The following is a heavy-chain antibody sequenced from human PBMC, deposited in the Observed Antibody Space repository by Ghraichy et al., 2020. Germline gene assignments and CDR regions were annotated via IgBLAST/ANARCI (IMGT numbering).Heavy chain of an antibody. D-gene: IGHD2-15*01. CDR1: GGSISSGGYY. J-gene: IGHJ6*02. CDR3: ARVVVTPWYYGMDV. Sequence: SETLSLTCTVSGGSISSGGYYWSWIRQHPGKGLEWIGYIYYNGSTYYNPSLKSRVTISVDTSKNQFSLKLSSVTAADTAVYYCARVVVTPWYYGMDVWGQGTTVTVSS. CDR2: IYYNGST. V-gene: IGHV4-31*03.